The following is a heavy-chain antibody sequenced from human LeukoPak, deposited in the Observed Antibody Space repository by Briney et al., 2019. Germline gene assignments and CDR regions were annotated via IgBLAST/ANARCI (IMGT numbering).Heavy chain of an antibody. V-gene: IGHV1-24*01. J-gene: IGHJ4*02. CDR1: GYTLTELS. CDR2: FDPEDGET. D-gene: IGHD3-10*01. CDR3: ATYGSGSYSDPSDY. Sequence: GASVKVSCKVSGYTLTELSMHRVRQAPGKGLEWMGGFDPEDGETIYAQKFQGRVTMTEDTSTDTAYMELSSLRSEDTAVYYCATYGSGSYSDPSDYWGQGTLVTVSS.